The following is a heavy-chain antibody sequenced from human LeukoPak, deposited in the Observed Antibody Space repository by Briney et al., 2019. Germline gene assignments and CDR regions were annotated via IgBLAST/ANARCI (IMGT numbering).Heavy chain of an antibody. CDR3: ARGGISGNYYTYWYFDL. V-gene: IGHV3-74*01. CDR2: INSDGSST. J-gene: IGHJ2*01. Sequence: GGSLRLSCAASGFTFSNYWMHWVRQAPGKGLVWVSHINSDGSSTYYADSVEGRFTISRDNAKNTLYLQMNSLRAEDTAVYYCARGGISGNYYTYWYFDLWGRGTLVTVSS. CDR1: GFTFSNYW. D-gene: IGHD1-26*01.